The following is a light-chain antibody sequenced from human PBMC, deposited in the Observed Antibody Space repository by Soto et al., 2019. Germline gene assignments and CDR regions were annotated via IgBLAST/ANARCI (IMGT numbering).Light chain of an antibody. CDR1: SSDVGGYNY. Sequence: QSALTQPASLSGSHGQSITISCTGTSSDVGGYNYVSWYQQHPGKAPKLMIYDVSNRPSGISNRFSGSKAGNTASLTISGLQAEDEADYYCSSYTSSSTPVVFGGGTKLTVL. J-gene: IGLJ2*01. CDR3: SSYTSSSTPVV. V-gene: IGLV2-14*01. CDR2: DVS.